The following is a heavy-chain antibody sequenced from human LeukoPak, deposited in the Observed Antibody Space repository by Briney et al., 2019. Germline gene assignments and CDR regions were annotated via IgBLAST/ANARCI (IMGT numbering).Heavy chain of an antibody. CDR2: IYYSGST. D-gene: IGHD3-10*01. CDR3: ARDGSGSSNPYYYMDV. Sequence: SQTLSLTCTVSGGSISSGDYYWSWIRQPPGKGLEWIGYIYYSGSTCYNPSLKSRVTISVDTSKNQFSLKLSSVTAADTAVYYCARDGSGSSNPYYYMDVWGKGTTVTVSS. V-gene: IGHV4-30-4*08. J-gene: IGHJ6*03. CDR1: GGSISSGDYY.